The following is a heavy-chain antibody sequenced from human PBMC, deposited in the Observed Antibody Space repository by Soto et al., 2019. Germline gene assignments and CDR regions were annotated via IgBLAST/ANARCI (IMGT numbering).Heavy chain of an antibody. J-gene: IGHJ4*02. V-gene: IGHV4-39*01. Sequence: NPSETLSLTCTVSGGSISSSSYYWGWIRQPPGKGLEWIGSIYYSGSTYYNPSLKSRVTISVDTSKNQFSLKLSSVTAADTAVYYCARQLSIAVAGDFDYWGQGTLVTVSS. CDR1: GGSISSSSYY. CDR2: IYYSGST. D-gene: IGHD6-19*01. CDR3: ARQLSIAVAGDFDY.